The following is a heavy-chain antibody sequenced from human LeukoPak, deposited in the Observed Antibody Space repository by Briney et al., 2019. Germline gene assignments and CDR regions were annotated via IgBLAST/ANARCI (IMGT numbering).Heavy chain of an antibody. CDR1: GYSISSGYW. J-gene: IGHJ4*02. CDR2: VHHSGST. D-gene: IGHD6-13*01. V-gene: IGHV4-38-2*02. CDR3: ARVRPGIAATGTWAAPV. Sequence: SETLSLTCTVSGYSISSGYWWGWIRQSPGMGLEWVGIVHHSGSTYYNPSFKSRVTISVDTSKNQFSLKLSSVTAADTAVYYCARVRPGIAATGTWAAPVWGQGTMVTVS.